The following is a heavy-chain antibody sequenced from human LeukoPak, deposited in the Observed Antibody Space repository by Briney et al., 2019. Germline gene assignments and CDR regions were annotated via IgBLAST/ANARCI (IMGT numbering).Heavy chain of an antibody. CDR2: ISYDGSNK. D-gene: IGHD3-10*01. Sequence: AGRSLRLSCAASGFTFSSYGMHWVRQAPGKGLEWVAVISYDGSNKYYADSVKGRFTISRDNSKNTLYLQMNSLRAEDTAVYYCAAGSGSPLWGQGTLVTVSS. V-gene: IGHV3-30*03. J-gene: IGHJ4*02. CDR1: GFTFSSYG. CDR3: AAGSGSPL.